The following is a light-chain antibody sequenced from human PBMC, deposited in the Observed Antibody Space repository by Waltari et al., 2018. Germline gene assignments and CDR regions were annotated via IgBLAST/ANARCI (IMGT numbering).Light chain of an antibody. CDR3: QSTDFSGTYVV. V-gene: IGLV3-25*03. CDR2: KDS. J-gene: IGLJ2*01. Sequence: YELTQAPSMSVSPGQAARITCSGDALPKQFAHWYQQKPGQAPSLVIYKDSERPSGVPERFSGSSSGTTVTLTIDGVQPDDEADYYCQSTDFSGTYVVFGGGTKLTVL. CDR1: ALPKQF.